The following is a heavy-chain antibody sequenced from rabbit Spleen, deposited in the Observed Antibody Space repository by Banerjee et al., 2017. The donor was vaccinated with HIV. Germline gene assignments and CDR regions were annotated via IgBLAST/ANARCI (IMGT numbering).Heavy chain of an antibody. J-gene: IGHJ6*01. CDR2: IYTGNGKT. V-gene: IGHV1S45*01. CDR3: ARDTGSSFSTYGMDL. D-gene: IGHD8-1*01. CDR1: GFSFSSSYD. Sequence: QEQLVESGGGLVKPGASLTLTCTASGFSFSSSYDMSWVRQAPGKGLEWIGFIYTGNGKTYYASWAKGRFTISKTSSTTVTLQMTSLTVADTATYFCARDTGSSFSTYGMDLWGPGTLVTVS.